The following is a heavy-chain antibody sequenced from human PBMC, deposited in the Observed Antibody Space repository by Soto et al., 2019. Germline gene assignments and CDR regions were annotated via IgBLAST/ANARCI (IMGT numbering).Heavy chain of an antibody. Sequence: SETLSLTCTVSGGSISSYYWSWIRQPPGKGLEWIGYIYYSGSTNYSPSLKSRVTISVDTSKNQFSLKLSSVTAADTAVYYCARGGYDFWSGPPTYYFDYWGQGTLVTVSS. CDR1: GGSISSYY. CDR2: IYYSGST. V-gene: IGHV4-59*01. CDR3: ARGGYDFWSGPPTYYFDY. D-gene: IGHD3-3*01. J-gene: IGHJ4*02.